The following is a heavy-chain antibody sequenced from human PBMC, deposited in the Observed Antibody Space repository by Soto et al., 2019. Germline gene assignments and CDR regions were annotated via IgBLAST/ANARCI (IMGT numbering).Heavy chain of an antibody. J-gene: IGHJ5*02. CDR2: ISSSGNHI. Sequence: EEKLLESGGGLVKPGGSLRLSCGASGFSLTTYSMNWLRHVPGKGLEWVSSISSSGNHIDYADTVKGRFNISRDNAKNSPYLHMCHLATAATAVYYCARDTPRVDGAFDEWGQGTLVTVSS. CDR1: GFSLTTYS. D-gene: IGHD6-19*01. V-gene: IGHV3-21*01. CDR3: ARDTPRVDGAFDE.